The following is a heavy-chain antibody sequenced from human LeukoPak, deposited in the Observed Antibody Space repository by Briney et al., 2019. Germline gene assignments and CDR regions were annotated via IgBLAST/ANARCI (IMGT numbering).Heavy chain of an antibody. D-gene: IGHD6-13*01. CDR1: GGSFSNYY. CDR2: IDHSGST. V-gene: IGHV4-34*01. Sequence: SETLSLTCAVYGGSFSNYYWSWIRQPPGKGLEWIGEIDHSGSTNYNPSLKSRVTISVDTSKNQFSLKLSSVTAADTAVYYCARGEQLVARTWGQGTLVTVSS. CDR3: ARGEQLVART. J-gene: IGHJ5*02.